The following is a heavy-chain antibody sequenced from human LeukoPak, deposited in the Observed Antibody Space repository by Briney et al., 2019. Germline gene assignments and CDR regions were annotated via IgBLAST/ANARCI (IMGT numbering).Heavy chain of an antibody. D-gene: IGHD3-3*01. CDR1: GGSISSGYY. V-gene: IGHV4-38-2*02. CDR3: ARRDDFYYFDY. J-gene: IGHJ4*02. CDR2: IYHSGST. Sequence: SETLSLTCTVSGGSISSGYYWGWIRQPPGKGLEWIGSIYHSGSTYYNPSLKSRVTISVDTSKNQFSLKLSSVTAADTAVYYCARRDDFYYFDYWGQGTLVTVSS.